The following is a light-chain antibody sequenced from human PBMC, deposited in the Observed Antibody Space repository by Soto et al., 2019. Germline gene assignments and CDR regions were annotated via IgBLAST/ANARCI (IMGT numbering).Light chain of an antibody. Sequence: QSALTQPASVSGSPGQSITISCTGSSSDVGGYNFVSWYQQHPGKAPKLMIYEVSNRPSGVSNRFSGSKSGNTASLNISGLQAEDEADYHCTSYSTSNSYVFGAGTKVTVL. CDR3: TSYSTSNSYV. J-gene: IGLJ1*01. CDR1: SSDVGGYNF. CDR2: EVS. V-gene: IGLV2-14*01.